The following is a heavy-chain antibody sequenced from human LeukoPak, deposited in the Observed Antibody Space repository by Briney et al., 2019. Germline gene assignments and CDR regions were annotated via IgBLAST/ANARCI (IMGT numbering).Heavy chain of an antibody. V-gene: IGHV3-7*03. D-gene: IGHD6-13*01. CDR2: IKQDGSEK. J-gene: IGHJ1*01. CDR1: GFTFSSYW. CDR3: ATTLGIAAAGHFQH. Sequence: GGSLRLSCAASGFTFSSYWMSWVRQAPGKGLELVANIKQDGSEKYYVDSVKGRFTISRDNAMNSLYLQMNSLRAEDTAVYYYATTLGIAAAGHFQHWGQGTLVTVSS.